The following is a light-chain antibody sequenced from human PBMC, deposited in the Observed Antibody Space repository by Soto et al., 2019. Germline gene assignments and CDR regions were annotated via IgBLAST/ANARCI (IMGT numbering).Light chain of an antibody. J-gene: IGLJ1*01. CDR2: EVV. V-gene: IGLV2-8*01. Sequence: QSVLTQPPSASGSPGQSVTISCTGSKSDIGIYDSVSWYQHHPGKAPRLIIYEVVPRPSGVPDRFSGSKSGNTASLTVSGLQAADEADYFCKSYAGSNTYVIGTGTKLTAL. CDR1: KSDIGIYDS. CDR3: KSYAGSNTYV.